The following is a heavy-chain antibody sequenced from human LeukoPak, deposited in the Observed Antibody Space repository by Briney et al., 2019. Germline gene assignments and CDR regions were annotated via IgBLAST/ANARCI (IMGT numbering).Heavy chain of an antibody. J-gene: IGHJ5*02. V-gene: IGHV4-59*01. D-gene: IGHD6-19*01. CDR3: ARVIAVAGTGWFDP. CDR1: GGSISSYY. Sequence: SETLSLTCTVSGGSISSYYWSWIRQPPGKGLEWIGYIYNSGSTNYNPSLKSRVTISVDTSKNQFSLKLSSVTAADTAVYYCARVIAVAGTGWFDPWGQGTLVTVSS. CDR2: IYNSGST.